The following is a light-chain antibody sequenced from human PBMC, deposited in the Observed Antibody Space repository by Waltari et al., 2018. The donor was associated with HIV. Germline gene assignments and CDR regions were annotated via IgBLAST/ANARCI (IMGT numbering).Light chain of an antibody. J-gene: IGLJ2*01. Sequence: QSVLTQPPSVSGAPGQRVTISCTGSSSNIGAGSDIHWYQQLPGTAPKLLIYASYNRPSGVPDRFSGSKSGTSASLAITGLQAEDEADYYCQTYDSSLSGPVFGGGTKLTVL. CDR2: ASY. CDR3: QTYDSSLSGPV. V-gene: IGLV1-40*01. CDR1: SSNIGAGSD.